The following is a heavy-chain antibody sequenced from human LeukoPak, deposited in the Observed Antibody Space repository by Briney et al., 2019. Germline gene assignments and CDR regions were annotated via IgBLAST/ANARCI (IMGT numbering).Heavy chain of an antibody. CDR3: ARGIGPTHTYGMDV. J-gene: IGHJ6*02. V-gene: IGHV4-59*01. D-gene: IGHD1-26*01. CDR1: GGSFSGYY. Sequence: SETLSLTCAVFGGSFSGYYWSWIRQPPGKGLEWIGYIYYSGSTNYNPSLKSRVTISVDTSKNQFSLKLSSVTAADTAVYYCARGIGPTHTYGMDVWGQGTTVTVSS. CDR2: IYYSGST.